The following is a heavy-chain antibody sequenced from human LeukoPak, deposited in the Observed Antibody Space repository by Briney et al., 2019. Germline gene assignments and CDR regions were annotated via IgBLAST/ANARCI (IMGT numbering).Heavy chain of an antibody. Sequence: PGGSLRLSCAASGFTFSSYAMHWVRQAPGKGLEWVAVISYDGSNKYYADSVKGRFTISRDNSKSTLYLQMNSLRAEDTAVYYCAKVYYYDSEGLDYWGQGTLVTVSS. D-gene: IGHD3-22*01. J-gene: IGHJ4*02. CDR3: AKVYYYDSEGLDY. V-gene: IGHV3-30-3*01. CDR2: ISYDGSNK. CDR1: GFTFSSYA.